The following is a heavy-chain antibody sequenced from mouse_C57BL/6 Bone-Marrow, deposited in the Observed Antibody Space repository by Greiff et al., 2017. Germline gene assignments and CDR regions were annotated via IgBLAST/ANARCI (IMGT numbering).Heavy chain of an antibody. Sequence: DVHLVESEGGLVQPGSSMKLSCTASGFTFSDYYMAWVRQVPEKGLEWVANINYDGSSTYYLDSLKSRFIISRDNAKNILYLQMSSLKSEDTATYYCARDPPNYYGSSAWYFDVWGTGTTVTVSS. D-gene: IGHD1-1*01. V-gene: IGHV5-16*01. CDR2: INYDGSST. J-gene: IGHJ1*03. CDR3: ARDPPNYYGSSAWYFDV. CDR1: GFTFSDYY.